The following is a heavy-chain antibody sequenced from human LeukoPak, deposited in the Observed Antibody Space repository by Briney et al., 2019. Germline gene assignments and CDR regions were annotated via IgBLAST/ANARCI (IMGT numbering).Heavy chain of an antibody. J-gene: IGHJ4*02. CDR2: IYTSGST. D-gene: IGHD3-22*01. CDR1: GGSISSYY. CDR3: AGDYYDSSGSDY. V-gene: IGHV4-4*07. Sequence: SETLSLTCTVSGGSISSYYWSWIRQPAGKGLEWIGRIYTSGSTNYNPSLKSRVTMSVDTSKSQFSLKLSSVTAADTAVYYCAGDYYDSSGSDYWGQGTLVTVSS.